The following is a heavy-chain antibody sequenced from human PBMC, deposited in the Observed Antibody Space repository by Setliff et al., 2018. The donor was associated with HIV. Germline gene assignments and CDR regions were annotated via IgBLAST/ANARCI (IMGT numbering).Heavy chain of an antibody. V-gene: IGHV1-18*01. D-gene: IGHD2-2*01. J-gene: IGHJ4*02. CDR3: ARDSCTGTSCNVFDY. CDR2: ISGYSGNT. Sequence: ASVKVSCKASGYPFTAYGISWVRQAPGQGLEWMGWISGYSGNTNYTQKHQGRVTVTADTSTSTAYMELRSLRSDDTAVYYCARDSCTGTSCNVFDYWGQGTLVTVSS. CDR1: GYPFTAYG.